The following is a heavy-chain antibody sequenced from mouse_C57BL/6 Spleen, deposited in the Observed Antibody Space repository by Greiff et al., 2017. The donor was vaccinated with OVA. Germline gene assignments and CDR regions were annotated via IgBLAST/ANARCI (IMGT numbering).Heavy chain of an antibody. CDR3: ATITPLNYFDY. CDR2: INPNNGGT. Sequence: EVQLQQSGPELVKPGASVKISCKASGYTFTDYYMNWVKQSHGKSLEWIGDINPNNGGTSYNQKFKGKATLTVDKSSSTAYMELRSLTSEDSAVYYCATITPLNYFDYWGQGTTLTVSS. CDR1: GYTFTDYY. D-gene: IGHD1-1*01. J-gene: IGHJ2*01. V-gene: IGHV1-26*01.